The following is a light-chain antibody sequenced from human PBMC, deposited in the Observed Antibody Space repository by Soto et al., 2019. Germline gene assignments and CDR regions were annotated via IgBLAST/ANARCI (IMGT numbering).Light chain of an antibody. CDR1: SSDVGGYDY. V-gene: IGLV2-14*03. CDR3: SSYTTRNTRPIV. J-gene: IGLJ1*01. CDR2: DVT. Sequence: QSALTQPASVSGSPGQSSTISCTGTSSDVGGYDYVSWYQDHPGKAPKLIIYDVTNRPSGVSNPFSGSTSGNTASLTISGLQPEDQLDNYCSSYTTRNTRPIVFRTATKVTVL.